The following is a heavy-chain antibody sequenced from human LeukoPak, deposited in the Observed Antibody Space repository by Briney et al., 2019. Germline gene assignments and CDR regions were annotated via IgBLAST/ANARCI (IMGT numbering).Heavy chain of an antibody. D-gene: IGHD3-10*01. CDR1: GFAFNTYA. CDR3: AREIFGSGSYPDF. Sequence: GRSLRLSCAASGFAFNTYAMHWVRQAPGQGLEWVALIWHDGSHKFYSNSVRDQFTISRDNSKNTVSLRMNNLRPEDTADCAREIFGSGSYPDFWGQGTLVTVSS. J-gene: IGHJ4*02. CDR2: IWHDGSHK. V-gene: IGHV3-33*01.